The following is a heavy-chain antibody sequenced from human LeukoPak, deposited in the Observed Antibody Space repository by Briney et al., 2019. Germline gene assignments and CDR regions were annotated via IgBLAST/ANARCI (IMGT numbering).Heavy chain of an antibody. CDR1: GYTFTNYD. J-gene: IGHJ4*02. CDR3: AREGLDY. CDR2: MNPNSGNS. V-gene: IGHV1-8*03. Sequence: ASVKVSCKASGYTFTNYDINWVRQAAGQGLEWMGYMNPNSGNSAYAQKFQGGVTITTDASISTAYMELSGLTSEDTVLYYCAREGLDYWGQGTLVTVSS.